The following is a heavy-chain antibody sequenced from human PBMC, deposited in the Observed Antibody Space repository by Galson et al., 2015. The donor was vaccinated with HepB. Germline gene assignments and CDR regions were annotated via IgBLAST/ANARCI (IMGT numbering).Heavy chain of an antibody. CDR3: ARVRRELHFDY. Sequence: LSLTCAVYGGSFSGYYWSWIRQPPGKGLEWIGEINHSGSTNYNPSLKSRVTISVDTSKNQFSLKLSSVTAADTAVYYCARVRRELHFDYWGQGTLVTVST. V-gene: IGHV4-34*01. J-gene: IGHJ4*02. D-gene: IGHD1-26*01. CDR1: GGSFSGYY. CDR2: INHSGST.